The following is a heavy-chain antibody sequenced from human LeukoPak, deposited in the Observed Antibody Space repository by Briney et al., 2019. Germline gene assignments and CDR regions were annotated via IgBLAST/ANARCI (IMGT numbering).Heavy chain of an antibody. D-gene: IGHD5-18*01. V-gene: IGHV3-43*02. CDR2: IGGDGGST. J-gene: IGHJ4*02. CDR3: AKDMGYSYGLGNY. CDR1: GFTFDDYA. Sequence: TGGSLRLSCAASGFTFDDYAMHWVRRAPGKGLEGVSLIGGDGGSTYYADSVKGRFTISRDNRKNSLYLRMNSLRTEHTALYYCAKDMGYSYGLGNYWGQGTLVTVSS.